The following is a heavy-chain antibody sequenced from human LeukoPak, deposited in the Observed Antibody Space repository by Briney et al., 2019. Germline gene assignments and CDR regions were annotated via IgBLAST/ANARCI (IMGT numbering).Heavy chain of an antibody. CDR3: ARGRGYSSSWPFDY. V-gene: IGHV4-59*08. J-gene: IGHJ4*02. CDR2: IYYSGST. Sequence: SETLSLTCTVSGGSISSYYWSWIRQPPGKGLERIGYIYYSGSTNYNPSLKSRVTISVDTSKNQFSLKLSSVTAADTAVYYCARGRGYSSSWPFDYWGQGTLVTVSS. D-gene: IGHD6-13*01. CDR1: GGSISSYY.